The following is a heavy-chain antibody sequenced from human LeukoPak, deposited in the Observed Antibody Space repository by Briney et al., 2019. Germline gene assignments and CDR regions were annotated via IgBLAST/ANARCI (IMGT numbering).Heavy chain of an antibody. Sequence: GASVKVSCKASGYTFSSYAISWVRQAPGQGLEWMGWISAYNGNTNYAQKLQGRVTMTTDTSTSTAYMELRSLRSDDTAVYYCARTTGTEYYYDSSGYYSLFDYWGQGTLVTVSS. CDR3: ARTTGTEYYYDSSGYYSLFDY. J-gene: IGHJ4*02. CDR1: GYTFSSYA. CDR2: ISAYNGNT. D-gene: IGHD3-22*01. V-gene: IGHV1-18*01.